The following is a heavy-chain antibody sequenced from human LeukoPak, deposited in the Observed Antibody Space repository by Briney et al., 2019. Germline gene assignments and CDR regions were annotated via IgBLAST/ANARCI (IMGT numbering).Heavy chain of an antibody. Sequence: ASVKVSCKASGYTFTSYGISWVRQAPGQGLEWMGWISAYNGNTNYAQKLQGRVTMTTDTSTSTAYMELRSLRSDDTAVYYCARSRSLSPSGWFDPWGQGTLVTVSS. CDR3: ARSRSLSPSGWFDP. CDR1: GYTFTSYG. CDR2: ISAYNGNT. J-gene: IGHJ5*02. V-gene: IGHV1-18*01. D-gene: IGHD6-25*01.